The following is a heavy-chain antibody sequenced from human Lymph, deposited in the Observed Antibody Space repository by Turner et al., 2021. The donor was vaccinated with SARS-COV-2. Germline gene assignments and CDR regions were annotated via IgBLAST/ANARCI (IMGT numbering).Heavy chain of an antibody. Sequence: EVQLVETGGGLIQPGGSLRLSCAASGFTVSSNYMTWVRQDPGKGLEWVSLIYSGGSTYYADSVKGRFTISRDNSKNTLYLQMNSLRAEDTAIYYCARDLQLYGMDVWGQGTTVTVSS. CDR3: ARDLQLYGMDV. CDR1: GFTVSSNY. CDR2: IYSGGST. D-gene: IGHD1-1*01. V-gene: IGHV3-53*02. J-gene: IGHJ6*02.